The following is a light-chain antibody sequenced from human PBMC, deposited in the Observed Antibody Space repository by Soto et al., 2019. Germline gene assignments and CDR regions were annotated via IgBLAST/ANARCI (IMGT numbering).Light chain of an antibody. V-gene: IGKV3-20*01. J-gene: IGKJ5*01. CDR1: QSVSSSY. CDR3: QQYGSSIT. Sequence: EIVLTQSPGTLSLSPGERATLSCRASQSVSSSYLAWYQQKPGQAPRLLIYGASSRATGIPDRFSGSGSGTDFTLNIRRLEPEDSAVYYCQQYGSSITFGQGTRLEIK. CDR2: GAS.